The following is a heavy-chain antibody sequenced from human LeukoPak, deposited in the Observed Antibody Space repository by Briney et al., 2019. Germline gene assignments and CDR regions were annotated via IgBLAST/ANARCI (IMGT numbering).Heavy chain of an antibody. Sequence: SETQSLTCAVYVGSFSGYYWSWIRQPPGKGLAWIGEINHSGSTNSNPSLRSRVTISVDTSKNQFSLKLSSVTAADTAVYYCARSHDGGNAFDIWGQGTMVTVSS. D-gene: IGHD4-23*01. CDR1: VGSFSGYY. J-gene: IGHJ3*02. V-gene: IGHV4-34*01. CDR2: INHSGST. CDR3: ARSHDGGNAFDI.